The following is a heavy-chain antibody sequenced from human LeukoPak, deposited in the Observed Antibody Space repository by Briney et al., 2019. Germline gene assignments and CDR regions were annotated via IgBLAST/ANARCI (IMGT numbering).Heavy chain of an antibody. V-gene: IGHV3-48*03. CDR2: ISSSGSAK. CDR1: GFTISNYE. D-gene: IGHD4-17*01. J-gene: IGHJ6*02. Sequence: GGSLRLSCAASGFTISNYEMNWVRQAPGKGLEWVSYISSSGSAKNYAESVKGRFTISRDNAENSLYLQMNSLRAEDTAVYYCARDPTTVTTPYYYYGMDVWGQGTTVTVSS. CDR3: ARDPTTVTTPYYYYGMDV.